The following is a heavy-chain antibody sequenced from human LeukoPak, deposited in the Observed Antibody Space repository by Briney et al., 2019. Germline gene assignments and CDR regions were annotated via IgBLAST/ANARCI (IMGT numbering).Heavy chain of an antibody. V-gene: IGHV3-23*01. D-gene: IGHD2/OR15-2a*01. CDR2: ISGSGGST. CDR1: GFTFSSYA. CDR3: ARHGPDVITSALRRAFDV. J-gene: IGHJ3*01. Sequence: PGGSLRLSCAASGFTFSSYAMSWVRQAPGKGLEWVSAISGSGGSTYYADSVKGRFTISRDNSRNTLSLQMNSLGAEDTAVYYCARHGPDVITSALRRAFDVWGQGTMVRVSS.